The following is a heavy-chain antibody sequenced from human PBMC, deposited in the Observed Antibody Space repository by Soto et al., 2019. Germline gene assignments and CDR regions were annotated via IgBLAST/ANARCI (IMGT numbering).Heavy chain of an antibody. J-gene: IGHJ6*02. V-gene: IGHV3-21*01. Sequence: GGSLRLSCAASGFTFSSYSMNWVRQAPGKGLEWVSSISSSSSYIYYADSVKGRFTISRDNAKNSLYLQMNSLRAEDTAVYYCARDYKRENCGSVRCNSLDVWGQGTTVTVSS. CDR2: ISSSSSYI. D-gene: IGHD2-21*01. CDR1: GFTFSSYS. CDR3: ARDYKRENCGSVRCNSLDV.